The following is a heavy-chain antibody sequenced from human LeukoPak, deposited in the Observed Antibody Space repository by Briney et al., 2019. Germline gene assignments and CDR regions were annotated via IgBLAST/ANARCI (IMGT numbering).Heavy chain of an antibody. D-gene: IGHD3-10*01. CDR2: IDQDGSEK. J-gene: IGHJ6*03. CDR3: AKDIMVRGVIITGSTVNYYYYMDV. CDR1: GFTFSSSW. V-gene: IGHV3-7*03. Sequence: GGSLRLSCAASGFTFSSSWMSWVRQAPGKGLEWVANIDQDGSEKYFMDSVKGRFTISRDNAKKSLYLQMNSLRAEDTALYYCAKDIMVRGVIITGSTVNYYYYMDVWGKGTTVTISS.